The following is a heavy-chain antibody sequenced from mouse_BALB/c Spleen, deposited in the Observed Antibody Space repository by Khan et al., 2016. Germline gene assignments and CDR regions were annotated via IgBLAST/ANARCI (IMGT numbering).Heavy chain of an antibody. CDR1: GYSFTDYN. J-gene: IGHJ1*01. D-gene: IGHD4-1*01. CDR2: FYPYNGDS. CDR3: ASSLGRHYYFDV. V-gene: IGHV1S29*02. Sequence: VQLKQSGPELVKPGASVKISCKASGYSFTDYNMHWVKQSHGKSLEWIGYFYPYNGDSGYNQNFKAKATLTVDISSSTAYMELRRLTSEDSAVYYCASSLGRHYYFDVWSAGTTVTVSS.